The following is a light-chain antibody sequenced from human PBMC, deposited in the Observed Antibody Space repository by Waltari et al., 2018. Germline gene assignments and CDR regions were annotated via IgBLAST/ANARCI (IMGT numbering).Light chain of an antibody. V-gene: IGKV1-9*01. CDR2: AAS. J-gene: IGKJ4*02. Sequence: QLTQSPSFLSASLGDRVTITCRASQGISSYLAWYQQKPGKAPKLLIYAASTLQSGVPSRFSGSGSGTEFTLTISSLQPEDFATYYCQQLNSYPPTFGGGTTVEIK. CDR3: QQLNSYPPT. CDR1: QGISSY.